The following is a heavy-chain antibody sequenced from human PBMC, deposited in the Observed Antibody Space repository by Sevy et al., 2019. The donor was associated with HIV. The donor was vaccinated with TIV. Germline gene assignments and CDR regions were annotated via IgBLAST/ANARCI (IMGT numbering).Heavy chain of an antibody. CDR1: GLTFSSAG. V-gene: IGHV3-30*03. J-gene: IGHJ4*02. Sequence: GGSLRLSCEASGLTFSSAGMHWVRQAPGKGLEWVAVIASDRSKEYYADSVKGRFTISRDNSKNTLFLQMNSLRPEDTDGYYCASQEQKRILFDHWGQRTLVTVSS. D-gene: IGHD1-1*01. CDR3: ASQEQKRILFDH. CDR2: IASDRSKE.